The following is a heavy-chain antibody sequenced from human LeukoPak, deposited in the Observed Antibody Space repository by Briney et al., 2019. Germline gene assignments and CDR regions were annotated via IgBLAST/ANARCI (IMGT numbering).Heavy chain of an antibody. V-gene: IGHV4-39*07. CDR2: IYSNGNT. CDR1: GGSISSSGHY. CDR3: ARSATVTTGYFDY. Sequence: PSETLSLTCSVSGGSISSSGHYWGWIRQSPEKGLGWIGSIYSNGNTYYNPSVKSRVTISVDTSKNQFSLKLTSVTAAETAVYYCARSATVTTGYFDYWGQGALVTVSS. D-gene: IGHD4-17*01. J-gene: IGHJ4*02.